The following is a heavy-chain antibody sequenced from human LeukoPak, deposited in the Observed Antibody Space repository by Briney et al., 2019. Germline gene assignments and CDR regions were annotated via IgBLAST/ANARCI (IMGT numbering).Heavy chain of an antibody. V-gene: IGHV3-15*01. CDR1: GFTFPNTW. CDR2: IKSKTDGGTA. J-gene: IGHJ5*02. Sequence: PGGSLGLSCAASGFTFPNTWMSWVRQAPGKGLEWVGRIKSKTDGGTADYAAPGKGRFTISRDDSKNTMYLQMNSLKTEDTAVYYCITWRWFDPWGQGTLVTVSS. CDR3: ITWRWFDP.